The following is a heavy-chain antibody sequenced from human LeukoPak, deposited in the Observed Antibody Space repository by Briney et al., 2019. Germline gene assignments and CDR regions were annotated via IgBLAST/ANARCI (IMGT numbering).Heavy chain of an antibody. CDR3: AKGSNSGYSYDYSDY. Sequence: GGSLKLSCAASGFTFSSYSMNWFRQAPGKGLEWVSYISSSSSTIYYADSVKGRFTISRDNAKNSLYLQMNSLRAEDTALYYCAKGSNSGYSYDYSDYWGQGTLVTVSS. V-gene: IGHV3-48*01. D-gene: IGHD5-18*01. CDR1: GFTFSSYS. CDR2: ISSSSSTI. J-gene: IGHJ4*02.